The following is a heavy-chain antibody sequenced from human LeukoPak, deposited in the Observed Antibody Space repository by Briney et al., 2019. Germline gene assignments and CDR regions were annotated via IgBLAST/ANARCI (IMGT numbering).Heavy chain of an antibody. CDR1: GFTFSSYA. D-gene: IGHD3-3*01. Sequence: GGSLRLSCAASGFTFSSYAMNWVRQAPGKGLEWVSGITGIDGSTYYADSVKGRFTISRDNAVNSLYLQMNSLRAEDTAMYYCARDSRMNYYASWGRGTLVTVSS. CDR3: ARDSRMNYYAS. CDR2: ITGIDGST. J-gene: IGHJ5*01. V-gene: IGHV3-23*01.